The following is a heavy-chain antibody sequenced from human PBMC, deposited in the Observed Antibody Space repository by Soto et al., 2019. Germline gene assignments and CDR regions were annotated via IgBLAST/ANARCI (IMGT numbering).Heavy chain of an antibody. J-gene: IGHJ5*01. CDR2: MSPKTANT. Sequence: ASVKVSGKASGYTFTSYYINWVRQTAGQGLEWMGWMSPKTANTGYAQKFQDRVTMTRSTSISTAYMELSSLTSEDTAVYYCTRVPPNRGFDSWGQGTPVTVSS. CDR3: TRVPPNRGFDS. V-gene: IGHV1-8*01. D-gene: IGHD7-27*01. CDR1: GYTFTSYY.